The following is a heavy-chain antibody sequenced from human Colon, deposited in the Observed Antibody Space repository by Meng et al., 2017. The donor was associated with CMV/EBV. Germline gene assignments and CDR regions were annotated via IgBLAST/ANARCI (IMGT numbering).Heavy chain of an antibody. CDR1: GFMFSSYA. CDR2: ISGGGGST. V-gene: IGHV3-23*01. CDR3: AKDEFSGSRDYFDY. J-gene: IGHJ4*02. Sequence: GGSLRLSCAASGFMFSSYAMTWVRQAPGKGLEWVSGISGGGGSTYYADSVKGRFTISRDNSKNTLYLQMNSLRAEDTAVYYCAKDEFSGSRDYFDYWGQGTLVTVSS. D-gene: IGHD1-26*01.